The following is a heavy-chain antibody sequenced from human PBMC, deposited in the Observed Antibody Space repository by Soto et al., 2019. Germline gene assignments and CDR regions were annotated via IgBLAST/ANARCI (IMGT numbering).Heavy chain of an antibody. Sequence: ASVKVSCKASGYTFTGYNMHWVRQAPGQGLEWMGWINPNSGGTNYAQKFQGRVTMTRDTSISTAYMELSRLRSDDTAVYYCARSVASPSVIIAAARTGYWGQGTLVTVSS. D-gene: IGHD6-13*01. CDR3: ARSVASPSVIIAAARTGY. CDR1: GYTFTGYN. J-gene: IGHJ4*02. V-gene: IGHV1-2*02. CDR2: INPNSGGT.